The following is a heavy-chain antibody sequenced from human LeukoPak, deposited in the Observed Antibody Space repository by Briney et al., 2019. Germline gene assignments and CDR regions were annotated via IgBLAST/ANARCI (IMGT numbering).Heavy chain of an antibody. Sequence: GGSLRLSYAASAFTFSSSWMTWVRQAPGKGLEWVASISGSSSNKYYADSVQGRFTISRDNAKNSLYLQMGSLRTEDTALYHCAKDRGWYDYWGQGTLVTVSS. CDR1: AFTFSSSW. CDR2: ISGSSSNK. D-gene: IGHD6-19*01. J-gene: IGHJ4*02. V-gene: IGHV3-21*04. CDR3: AKDRGWYDY.